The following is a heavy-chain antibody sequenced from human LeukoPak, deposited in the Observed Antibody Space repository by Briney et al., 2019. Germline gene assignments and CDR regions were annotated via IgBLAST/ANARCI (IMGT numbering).Heavy chain of an antibody. CDR3: ARDALRKQYYYGSGSSNWFDP. CDR1: GFTFSSYW. J-gene: IGHJ5*02. V-gene: IGHV4-34*01. CDR2: INHSGST. D-gene: IGHD3-10*01. Sequence: GSLRLSCAASGFTFSSYWMNWARQPPGKGLEWIGEINHSGSTNYNPSLKSRVTISVDTSKNQFSLKLSSVTAADTAVYYCARDALRKQYYYGSGSSNWFDPWGQGTLVTVSS.